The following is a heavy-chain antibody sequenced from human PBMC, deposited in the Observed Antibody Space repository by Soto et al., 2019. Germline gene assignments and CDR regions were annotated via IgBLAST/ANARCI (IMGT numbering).Heavy chain of an antibody. CDR1: GFSLSTSGVG. J-gene: IGHJ1*01. CDR3: AHRLLYDSSGGWYFQH. V-gene: IGHV2-5*02. CDR2: IYWDDDK. Sequence: QITLKESGPTLMKPTQTLTVTCTFSGFSLSTSGVGVGWIRQPPGKALEWLALIYWDDDKRYSPSLKSRLTITKDTSKNQVVLTMTNMDPVDTATYYCAHRLLYDSSGGWYFQHWGQGTLVTVSS. D-gene: IGHD3-22*01.